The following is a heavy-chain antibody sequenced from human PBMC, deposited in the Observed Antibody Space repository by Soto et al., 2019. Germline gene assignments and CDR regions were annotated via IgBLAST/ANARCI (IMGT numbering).Heavy chain of an antibody. CDR1: GGSFSGHY. CDR2: INHSGST. CDR3: ARLKLRLWFWGLRAFDI. V-gene: IGHV4-34*01. D-gene: IGHD3-10*01. Sequence: SETLSLTCAVYGGSFSGHYWSWIRQPPGKGLEWIGEINHSGSTNYNPSLKSRVTISVDTSKNQLSLKLSSVTAADTAVYYCARLKLRLWFWGLRAFDIWGQGTMVTVSS. J-gene: IGHJ3*02.